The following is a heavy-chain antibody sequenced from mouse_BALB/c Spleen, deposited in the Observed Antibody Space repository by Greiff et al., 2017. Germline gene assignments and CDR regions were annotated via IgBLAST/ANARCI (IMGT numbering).Heavy chain of an antibody. Sequence: LQQPGSELVRPGASVKLSCKASGYTFTSYWMHWVKQRPGQGLEWIGNIYPGSGSTNYDEKFKSKATLTVDTSSSTAYMQLSSLTSEDSAVYYCTRRDYYGSSPWGQGTLVTVSA. CDR1: GYTFTSYW. J-gene: IGHJ3*01. D-gene: IGHD1-1*01. CDR3: TRRDYYGSSP. CDR2: IYPGSGST. V-gene: IGHV1S22*01.